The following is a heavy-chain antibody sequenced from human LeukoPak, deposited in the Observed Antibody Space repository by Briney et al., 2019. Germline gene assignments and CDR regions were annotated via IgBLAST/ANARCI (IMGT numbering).Heavy chain of an antibody. CDR1: EFTFSTYS. Sequence: GALRLSCAASEFTFSTYSMNWVRQAPGKGLEWVSSISSGSTYIYYTDSVKGRFTISRDSAKNSLDLQMNSLRAEDTAVYYCAGSDTTGYSPREWDYWYFDLWGRGTLVTVSS. D-gene: IGHD3-9*01. V-gene: IGHV3-21*01. CDR2: ISSGSTYI. J-gene: IGHJ2*01. CDR3: AGSDTTGYSPREWDYWYFDL.